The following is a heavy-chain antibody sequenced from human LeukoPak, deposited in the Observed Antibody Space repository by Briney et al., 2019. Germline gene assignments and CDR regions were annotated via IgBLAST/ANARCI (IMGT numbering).Heavy chain of an antibody. J-gene: IGHJ4*02. CDR3: ASKYDILTGFDY. V-gene: IGHV3-11*01. CDR2: ISSSGSSI. D-gene: IGHD3-9*01. Sequence: GGSLRLSCAASGFTFSDYYMSWIRQAPGKGLEWVSYISSSGSSIYYADSVKGRFTISRDNAKDSLYLQMNSLRAEDTAVYYCASKYDILTGFDYWGQGTLVTVSS. CDR1: GFTFSDYY.